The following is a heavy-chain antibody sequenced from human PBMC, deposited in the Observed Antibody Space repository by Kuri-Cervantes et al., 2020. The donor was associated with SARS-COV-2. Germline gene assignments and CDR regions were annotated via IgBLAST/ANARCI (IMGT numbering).Heavy chain of an antibody. CDR1: GGTFSSYA. Sequence: SVKVSCKASGGTFSSYAISWVRQAPGQGLEWMGGIIPIFGTANYAQKFQGRVTITADESTSTAYMELSSLRPEDTAVYYCATDIRAVTTSFKYYFDYWGQGTLVTVSS. V-gene: IGHV1-69*13. D-gene: IGHD4-17*01. CDR3: ATDIRAVTTSFKYYFDY. CDR2: IIPIFGTA. J-gene: IGHJ4*02.